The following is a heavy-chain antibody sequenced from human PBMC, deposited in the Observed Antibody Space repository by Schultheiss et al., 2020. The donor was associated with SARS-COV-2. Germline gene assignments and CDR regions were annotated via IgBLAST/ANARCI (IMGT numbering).Heavy chain of an antibody. Sequence: GESLKISCAASGFTFSNAWMSWVRQAPGKGLEWVGRIKSKTDGGTTDYAAPVKGRFTISRDDSKNTLYLQMNSLKTEDTAVYYCTTGSPVGANDFDYWGQGTLVTVSS. D-gene: IGHD1-26*01. CDR2: IKSKTDGGTT. V-gene: IGHV3-15*01. J-gene: IGHJ4*02. CDR3: TTGSPVGANDFDY. CDR1: GFTFSNAW.